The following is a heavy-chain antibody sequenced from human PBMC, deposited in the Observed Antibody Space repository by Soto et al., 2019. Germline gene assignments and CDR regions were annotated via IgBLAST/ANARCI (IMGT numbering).Heavy chain of an antibody. CDR1: GFTFSSYA. V-gene: IGHV3-64D*06. CDR3: VKDSSLWFGELQNWFDP. J-gene: IGHJ5*02. D-gene: IGHD3-10*01. Sequence: GGSLRLSCSASGFTFSSYAMHWVRQAPGKGLEYVSAISSNGGSTYYADSVKGRFTISRDNSKNTLYLQMNSLRAEDTAVYYCVKDSSLWFGELQNWFDPWGQGTLVTVSS. CDR2: ISSNGGST.